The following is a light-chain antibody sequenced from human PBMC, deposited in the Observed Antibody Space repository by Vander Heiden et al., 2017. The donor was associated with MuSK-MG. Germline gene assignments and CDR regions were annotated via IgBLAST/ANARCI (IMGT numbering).Light chain of an antibody. CDR3: LLYRGSGIAV. CDR1: SASVSTTYY. CDR2: NTN. J-gene: IGLJ2*01. Sequence: QPLVTQEPSPPVSPDRTVTNTCGLGSASVSTTYYPNCYQQTPGQAPRTLIYNTNRRSSGVPARFSGSILGNKAGLTITGVQEDEESDYYCLLYRGSGIAVFGGGTKLTVL. V-gene: IGLV8-61*01.